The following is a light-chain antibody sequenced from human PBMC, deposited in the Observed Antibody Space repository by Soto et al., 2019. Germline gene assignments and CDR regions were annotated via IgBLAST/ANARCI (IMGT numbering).Light chain of an antibody. J-gene: IGKJ5*01. CDR2: GAS. V-gene: IGKV3-20*01. CDR3: QQYGSSIT. CDR1: QSVSSSY. Sequence: EIVLTQSPGTLSLSPGERATLSCRASQSVSSSYLAWYQQKPGQAPRLLIYGASSRATGIPDRFSGSGSGTDFNLTISRLELEDFAVYYCQQYGSSITFGQGTRLEIK.